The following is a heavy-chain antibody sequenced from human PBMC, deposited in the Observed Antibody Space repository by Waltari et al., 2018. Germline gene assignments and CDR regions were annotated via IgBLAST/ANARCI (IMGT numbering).Heavy chain of an antibody. J-gene: IGHJ4*02. CDR1: GGSFSGYY. V-gene: IGHV4-34*01. CDR3: VRGLISSGWYGDYFDY. CDR2: INHSGST. D-gene: IGHD6-19*01. Sequence: QVQLQQWGAGLLKPSETLSLTCAVYGGSFSGYYWSWIRQPPGKGLEWIGEINHSGSTNYNPSLKSRVTISVDTSKNQFSLKLSSVTAADTAVYYCVRGLISSGWYGDYFDYWGQGTLVTVSS.